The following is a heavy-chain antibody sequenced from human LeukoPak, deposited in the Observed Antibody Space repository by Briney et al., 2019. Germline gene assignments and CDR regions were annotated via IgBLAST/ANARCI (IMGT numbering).Heavy chain of an antibody. CDR2: INHSGST. V-gene: IGHV4-34*01. CDR1: GGSFSGYY. J-gene: IGHJ5*02. Sequence: SETLSLTCAVYGGSFSGYYWSWIRQPPGKGLEWIGEINHSGSTNYNPSLKSRVTISVDTSKNQFSLKLSSVTAADTAVYYCARARLRVGAFDPWGQGTLVTVSS. D-gene: IGHD1-26*01. CDR3: ARARLRVGAFDP.